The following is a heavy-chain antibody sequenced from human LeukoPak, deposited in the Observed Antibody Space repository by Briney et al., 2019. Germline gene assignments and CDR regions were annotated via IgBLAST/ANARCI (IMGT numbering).Heavy chain of an antibody. J-gene: IGHJ4*02. Sequence: GGSLRLSCAASGFTFSSYSMNWVRQAPGKGLEWVSSISSSSSYIYYADSVKGRFTISRDNAKNALYLQMNSLRAEDTAVYYCARDMPYPNYYDSSGYFDYWGQGTLVTVSS. CDR2: ISSSSSYI. D-gene: IGHD3-22*01. V-gene: IGHV3-21*01. CDR3: ARDMPYPNYYDSSGYFDY. CDR1: GFTFSSYS.